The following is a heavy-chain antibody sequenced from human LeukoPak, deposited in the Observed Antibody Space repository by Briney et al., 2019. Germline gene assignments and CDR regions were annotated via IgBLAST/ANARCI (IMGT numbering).Heavy chain of an antibody. D-gene: IGHD5-24*01. CDR3: ARDTGRGAFDI. Sequence: SETLSLTCAVYGGSFSGYYWSWIRQPPGKGLEWIGEINHSGSTNNNPSLKSRVTISVDTSKNQFSLKLSSVTAADTAVYYCARDTGRGAFDIWGQGTMVTVSS. J-gene: IGHJ3*02. V-gene: IGHV4-34*01. CDR2: INHSGST. CDR1: GGSFSGYY.